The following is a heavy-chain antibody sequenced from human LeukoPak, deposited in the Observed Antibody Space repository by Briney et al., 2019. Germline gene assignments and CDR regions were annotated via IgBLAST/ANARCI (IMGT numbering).Heavy chain of an antibody. CDR3: ARVGAVAGMKAFDI. CDR1: GYTFTGYY. J-gene: IGHJ3*02. Sequence: SVKVSCKASGYTFTGYYMHWVRQAPGQGLEWMGGIIPIFGTANYAQKFQGRVTITADKSTSTAYVELSSLRSEDTAVYYCARVGAVAGMKAFDIWGQGTMVTASS. V-gene: IGHV1-69*06. CDR2: IIPIFGTA. D-gene: IGHD6-19*01.